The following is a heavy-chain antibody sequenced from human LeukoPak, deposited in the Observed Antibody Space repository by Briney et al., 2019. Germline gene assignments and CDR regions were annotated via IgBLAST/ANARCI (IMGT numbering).Heavy chain of an antibody. V-gene: IGHV1-69*13. D-gene: IGHD6-13*01. CDR2: IIPIFGTA. CDR1: GGTFSSYA. Sequence: ASVKVSCKVSGGTFSSYAISWVRQAPGQGLEWMGGIIPIFGTANYAQKFQGRVTITADESTSTAYMELSSLRSEDTAVYYCAREWSSSWYRGSPYFDYWGQGTLVTVSS. CDR3: AREWSSSWYRGSPYFDY. J-gene: IGHJ4*02.